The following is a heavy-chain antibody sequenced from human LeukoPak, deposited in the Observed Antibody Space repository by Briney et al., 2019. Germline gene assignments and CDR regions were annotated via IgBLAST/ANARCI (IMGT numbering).Heavy chain of an antibody. D-gene: IGHD4-17*01. CDR2: ISYDGSNK. Sequence: PGGSLRLSCAASGFTFSSYAMHWVRQAPGKGLEWVAVISYDGSNKYYADSVKGRFTISRDNSKNTLYLQMNSLRAEDTAVYYCARDDRKVTTDWYFDLWGRGTLVTVSS. V-gene: IGHV3-30-3*01. J-gene: IGHJ2*01. CDR1: GFTFSSYA. CDR3: ARDDRKVTTDWYFDL.